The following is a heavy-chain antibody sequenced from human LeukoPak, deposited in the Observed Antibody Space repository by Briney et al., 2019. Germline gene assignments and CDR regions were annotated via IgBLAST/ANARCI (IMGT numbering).Heavy chain of an antibody. CDR3: AKGVYSVFPDSRVLDY. Sequence: GGSLRLSCAASGFTFNNYAMNWVRQAPGKGLEWVSIISGSGGSTYYANSVKGRFTISRDNSKNTLYLQMSSLSAEDTAVYYCAKGVYSVFPDSRVLDYWGQGTLVTVSS. J-gene: IGHJ4*02. D-gene: IGHD5/OR15-5a*01. V-gene: IGHV3-23*01. CDR1: GFTFNNYA. CDR2: ISGSGGST.